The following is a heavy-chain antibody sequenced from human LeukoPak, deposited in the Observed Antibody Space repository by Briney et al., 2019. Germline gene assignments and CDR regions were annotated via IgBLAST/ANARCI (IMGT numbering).Heavy chain of an antibody. Sequence: PGGSLRLSCAASGFTFSSYAMHWVRQAPGKGLEWVAVISYDGSNKYYADSVKGRFTISRDNAKNSLYLQMNSLRDEDTAVYYCARAQYYDSSGYYYEDYFQHWGQGTLVTVSS. CDR2: ISYDGSNK. CDR3: ARAQYYDSSGYYYEDYFQH. CDR1: GFTFSSYA. J-gene: IGHJ1*01. D-gene: IGHD3-22*01. V-gene: IGHV3-30-3*01.